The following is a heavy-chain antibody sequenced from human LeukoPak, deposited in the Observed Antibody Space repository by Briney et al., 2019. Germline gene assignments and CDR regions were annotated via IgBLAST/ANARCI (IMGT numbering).Heavy chain of an antibody. Sequence: GGSLRLSCAASGFTFSSYSMNWVRQAPGKGLEWVSCISSSSSYIYYADSVKGRFTISRDNAKHSLYLQMNSLRAEDTAVYYCAKNPVSGRTYYSDYWGQGTLVTVSS. CDR2: ISSSSSYI. CDR3: AKNPVSGRTYYSDY. J-gene: IGHJ4*02. V-gene: IGHV3-21*05. CDR1: GFTFSSYS. D-gene: IGHD6-19*01.